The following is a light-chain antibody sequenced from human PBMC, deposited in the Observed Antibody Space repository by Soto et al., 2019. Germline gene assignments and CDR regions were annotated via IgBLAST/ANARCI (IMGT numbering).Light chain of an antibody. J-gene: IGLJ1*01. CDR1: SGHSSYA. Sequence: QLVLTQSPSASASLGASVKLTCTLSSGHSSYAIAWHQQQPEKGPRYLMKLNSDVSHSKGDGIPDRFSGSSSGAERYLTISSLQSEDEADYYCQTWGTGIHVFGTGTKLTVL. V-gene: IGLV4-69*01. CDR2: LNSDVSH. CDR3: QTWGTGIHV.